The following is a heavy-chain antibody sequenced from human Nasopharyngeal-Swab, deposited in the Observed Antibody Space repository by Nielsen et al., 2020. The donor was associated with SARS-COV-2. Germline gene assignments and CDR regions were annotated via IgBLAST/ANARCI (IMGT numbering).Heavy chain of an antibody. D-gene: IGHD6-19*01. CDR3: TTDQGSGWYWYFDL. CDR2: IKSKTDGGTT. V-gene: IGHV3-15*01. Sequence: VRQAPGKGLEWVGRIKSKTDGGTTDYTAPVKGRFTISRDDSKNTLYLQMNSLKTEDTAVYYCTTDQGSGWYWYFDLWGRGTPVTVSS. J-gene: IGHJ2*01.